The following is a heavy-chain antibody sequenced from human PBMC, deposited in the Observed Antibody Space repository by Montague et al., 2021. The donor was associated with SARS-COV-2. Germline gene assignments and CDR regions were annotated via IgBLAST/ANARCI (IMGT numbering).Heavy chain of an antibody. J-gene: IGHJ4*02. CDR1: GFTFSSYS. D-gene: IGHD2-2*01. CDR2: ISSSSSYI. Sequence: SPRLSCAASGFTFSSYSMNWVRQAPGKGLEWVSSISSSSSYIYYADSVKGRFTISRDNAKNSLYLQMDSLRAEDTAVYYCAREENRYCSSTSCYYFDYWGQGTLVTVSS. V-gene: IGHV3-21*01. CDR3: AREENRYCSSTSCYYFDY.